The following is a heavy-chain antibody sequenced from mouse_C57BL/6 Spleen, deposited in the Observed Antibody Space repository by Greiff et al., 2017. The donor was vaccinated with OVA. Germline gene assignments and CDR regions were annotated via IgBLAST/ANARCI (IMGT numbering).Heavy chain of an antibody. Sequence: QVQLQQPGTELVKPGASVKLSCKASGYTFTSYWMHWVKQRPGQGLEWIGNINPSNGGTNYNEKFKSKATLTVDKSSSTAYMQLSSLTSEDSAGYDCARGYYDYDWFAYWGQGTLVTVSA. D-gene: IGHD2-4*01. CDR3: ARGYYDYDWFAY. CDR1: GYTFTSYW. V-gene: IGHV1-53*01. J-gene: IGHJ3*01. CDR2: INPSNGGT.